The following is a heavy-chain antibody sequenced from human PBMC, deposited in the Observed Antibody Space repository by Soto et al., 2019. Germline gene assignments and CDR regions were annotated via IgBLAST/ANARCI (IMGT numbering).Heavy chain of an antibody. CDR1: GFTFRSFT. J-gene: IGHJ5*02. V-gene: IGHV3-21*01. CDR3: TRDASRDSSARGWFDP. CDR2: ISSNSAYI. D-gene: IGHD6-13*01. Sequence: GGSLRLSCAASGFTFRSFTMNWVRQAPGKGLEWVSTISSNSAYIYYTDALRGRFTISRDNAKNSLHLQMNSLRAEDTAVYYCTRDASRDSSARGWFDPWGPGTLV.